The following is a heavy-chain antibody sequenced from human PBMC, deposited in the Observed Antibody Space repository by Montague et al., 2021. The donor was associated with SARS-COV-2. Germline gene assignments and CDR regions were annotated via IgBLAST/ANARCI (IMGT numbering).Heavy chain of an antibody. V-gene: IGHV6-1*01. Sequence: CAISGYSVSSNSATWNWVRQSPSRGLEWLGRTYYRSKWYNDYAVSVRGRVTINPDTSKNQFSLQLNSVTPEDTAIYYCTSGREGNYNVMDVWGQGTTVTVSS. J-gene: IGHJ6*02. D-gene: IGHD1-1*01. CDR2: TYYRSKWYN. CDR3: TSGREGNYNVMDV. CDR1: GYSVSSNSAT.